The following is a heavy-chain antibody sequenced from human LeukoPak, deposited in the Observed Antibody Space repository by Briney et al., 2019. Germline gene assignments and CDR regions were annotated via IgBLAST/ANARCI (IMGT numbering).Heavy chain of an antibody. D-gene: IGHD2-15*01. V-gene: IGHV4-59*11. CDR1: GGPISSHY. CDR3: ARGSGYIDY. CDR2: IYYSGST. Sequence: SETLSLTCTVSGGPISSHYWSWIRQPPGKGLEWIGYIYYSGSTNYNPSLKSRVTISVDTSKNQFSLKLSSVTAADTAVYYCARGSGYIDYWGQGTLVTVSS. J-gene: IGHJ4*02.